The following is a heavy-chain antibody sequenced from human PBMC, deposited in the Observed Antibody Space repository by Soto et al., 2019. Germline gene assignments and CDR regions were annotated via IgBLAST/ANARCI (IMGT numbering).Heavy chain of an antibody. V-gene: IGHV1-46*01. J-gene: IGHJ4*02. D-gene: IGHD2-15*01. CDR2: INPSGGTT. CDR3: ARVRGGGSEYFLDY. Sequence: ASVKVSCKASGYTFTRYNVHWVRQAPGQGLEWMAIINPSGGTTYYVQKFEGRVTLTTDTSTSTVYMELSSLRSDDTAVYYCARVRGGGSEYFLDYWDQGTLVTVSS. CDR1: GYTFTRYN.